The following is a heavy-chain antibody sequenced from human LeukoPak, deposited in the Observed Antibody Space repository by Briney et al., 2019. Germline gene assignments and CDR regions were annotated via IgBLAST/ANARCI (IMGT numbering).Heavy chain of an antibody. CDR2: ISYDGSNK. D-gene: IGHD6-13*01. CDR1: GFTFSSYA. Sequence: PGGSLRLSCAASGFTFSSYAMHWVRQAPGKGLEWVAVISYDGSNKYYADSVKGRFTISRDNSKNTLYLQMNSLRAEDTAVYYCARVAGVRAYYYYYYMDVWGKGTTVTVSS. J-gene: IGHJ6*03. CDR3: ARVAGVRAYYYYYYMDV. V-gene: IGHV3-30-3*01.